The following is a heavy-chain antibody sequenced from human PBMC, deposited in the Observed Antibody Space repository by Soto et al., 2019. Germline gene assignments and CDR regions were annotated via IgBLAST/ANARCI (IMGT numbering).Heavy chain of an antibody. CDR1: GGSISSYD. Sequence: SETLSLTCSVSGGSISSYDWSWIRQSPGKGLEWIGYIHYSGSTKSNPSLKSRVTISVDTSRNQVSLKLSSVTAADSAVYFCARARYQLLHPYYYGMDVWGQGTTVTVSS. D-gene: IGHD2-2*01. J-gene: IGHJ6*02. CDR2: IHYSGST. CDR3: ARARYQLLHPYYYGMDV. V-gene: IGHV4-59*01.